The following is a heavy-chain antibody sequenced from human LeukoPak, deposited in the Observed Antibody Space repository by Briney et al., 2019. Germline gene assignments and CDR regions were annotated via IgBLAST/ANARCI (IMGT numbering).Heavy chain of an antibody. D-gene: IGHD3-10*01. V-gene: IGHV5-51*01. J-gene: IGHJ4*02. Sequence: PGESLKISCKGSGYSFTSYWIGWVRQMPGKGLEWMGIIYPGDSDTRYSPSFQGQVTISADKSISTAYLQWSSLKASDTAKYYCARVSGSGSYYDAPCDYWGQGTLVTVSS. CDR1: GYSFTSYW. CDR3: ARVSGSGSYYDAPCDY. CDR2: IYPGDSDT.